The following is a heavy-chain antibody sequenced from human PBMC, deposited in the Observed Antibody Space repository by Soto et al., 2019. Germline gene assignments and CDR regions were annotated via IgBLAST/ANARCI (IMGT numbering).Heavy chain of an antibody. CDR1: GYSFTSYG. D-gene: IGHD2-21*01. J-gene: IGHJ5*02. CDR3: PHTGLPYSEYGWFGP. Sequence: ASVKLSCKASGYSFTSYGSRWVRHAPGQGLEWMGWISAYNGNTNYAQKVQGRLTITKDTSKDQVALTLTNVAPVDTATYYCPHTGLPYSEYGWFGPWGQGTLVTVSS. V-gene: IGHV1-18*01. CDR2: ISAYNGNT.